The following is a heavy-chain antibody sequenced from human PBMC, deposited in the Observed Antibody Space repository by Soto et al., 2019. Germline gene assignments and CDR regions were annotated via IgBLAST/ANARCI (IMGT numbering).Heavy chain of an antibody. CDR3: AREPLAHSYFDL. J-gene: IGHJ4*02. Sequence: QVQLQESGPGLVKPSEHLSLTCTVSGGSIGGYYWSWLRQPAGKGLEWIGRMYNSERSNYNPSLKSRVTISMDTSKNQFSLSLTSVTAADKAVNFCAREPLAHSYFDLWGQGTLVTVSS. CDR2: MYNSERS. V-gene: IGHV4-4*07. CDR1: GGSIGGYY.